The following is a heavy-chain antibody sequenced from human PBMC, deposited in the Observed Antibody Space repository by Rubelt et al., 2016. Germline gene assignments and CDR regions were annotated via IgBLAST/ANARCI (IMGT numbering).Heavy chain of an antibody. CDR2: INPSSRST. CDR3: ARDGRRWPLEDD. Sequence: EVRLVESGGGLVQPGGSLRLSCAASGFSFSTYSMNWVRQAPGKGLEWIYYINPSSRSTYYAASVRGRFTISRDNDKKSLYLQLRRLSAEDTALYYCARDGRRWPLEDDWGQGTLVTVSS. CDR1: GFSFSTYS. V-gene: IGHV3-48*04. D-gene: IGHD4-23*01. J-gene: IGHJ4*02.